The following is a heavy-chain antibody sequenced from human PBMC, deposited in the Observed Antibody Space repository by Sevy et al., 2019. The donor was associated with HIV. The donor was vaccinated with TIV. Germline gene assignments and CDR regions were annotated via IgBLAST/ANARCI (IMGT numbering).Heavy chain of an antibody. J-gene: IGHJ4*02. Sequence: SETLSLTCTVSGGSFSSGNYYWSWIRQPAGKGLEWIGRIYNSGSTNYNPSLKSRVTISVDTSKNQFSLRLCSVTAADTAVYYCARVDRAYYDGSAFDFWGQGTLVTVSS. D-gene: IGHD3-22*01. V-gene: IGHV4-61*02. CDR3: ARVDRAYYDGSAFDF. CDR1: GGSFSSGNYY. CDR2: IYNSGST.